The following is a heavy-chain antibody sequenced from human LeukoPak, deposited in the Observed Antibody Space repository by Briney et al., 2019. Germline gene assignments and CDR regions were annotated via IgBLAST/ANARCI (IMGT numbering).Heavy chain of an antibody. CDR3: AKVDYPYYFDY. V-gene: IGHV3-23*01. CDR2: ISGSGGST. D-gene: IGHD4-11*01. J-gene: IGHJ4*02. CDR1: GFIFSSYA. Sequence: GGSLRLSCAASGFIFSSYAMSWVRQAPGKGLEWVSTISGSGGSTYYADSVKGRFTISRDNSKNTLYLQMNSLRAEDTAVCYCAKVDYPYYFDYWGQGTLVTVSS.